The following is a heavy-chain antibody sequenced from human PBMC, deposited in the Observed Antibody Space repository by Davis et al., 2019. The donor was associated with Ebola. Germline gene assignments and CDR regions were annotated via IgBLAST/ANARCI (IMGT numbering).Heavy chain of an antibody. CDR3: ARGVTDILTGFVDV. CDR2: IYYSGST. CDR1: GGFVSSGGYS. V-gene: IGHV4-61*08. Sequence: MPSETLSLTCAVSGGFVSSGGYSWSWIRQPPGKGLEWIGYIYYSGSTNYNPSLKSRVTISVDTSKNQFSLKLSSVTAADTAVYYCARGVTDILTGFVDVWGKGTTVTVSS. J-gene: IGHJ6*04. D-gene: IGHD3-9*01.